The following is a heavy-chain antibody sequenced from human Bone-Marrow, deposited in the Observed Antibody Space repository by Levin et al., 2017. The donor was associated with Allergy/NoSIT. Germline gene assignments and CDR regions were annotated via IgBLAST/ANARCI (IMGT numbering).Heavy chain of an antibody. Sequence: PGGSLRLSCRGSGVNFGDYVLSWVRRAPGKGLEWVGFIRRKGYGATTEYAASVKGRFTISRDDSTGIAYLQMNSLRMEDTALYYCTRALTTPKGSWGQGTLVTVSS. CDR1: GVNFGDYV. CDR3: TRALTTPKGS. J-gene: IGHJ5*02. V-gene: IGHV3-49*04. CDR2: IRRKGYGATT. D-gene: IGHD4-11*01.